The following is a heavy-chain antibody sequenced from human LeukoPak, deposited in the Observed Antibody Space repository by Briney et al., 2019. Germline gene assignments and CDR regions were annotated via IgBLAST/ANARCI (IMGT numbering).Heavy chain of an antibody. J-gene: IGHJ4*02. CDR3: AKGGHALDY. CDR1: GFTFDDYA. D-gene: IGHD2-8*01. V-gene: IGHV3-9*01. Sequence: PAGRSLRLSCAASGFTFDDYAMHWVRQAPGKGLEWVSGISWNSGSIGYADPVKGRFTISRDNAKNSLYLQMNSLRAEDTALYYCAKGGHALDYWGQGTLVTVSS. CDR2: ISWNSGSI.